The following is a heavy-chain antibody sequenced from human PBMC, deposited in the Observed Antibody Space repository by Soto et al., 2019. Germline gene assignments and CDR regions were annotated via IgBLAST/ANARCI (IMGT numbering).Heavy chain of an antibody. CDR2: IFHDGSDE. CDR1: GFTFSRYA. V-gene: IGHV3-30-3*01. CDR3: VTAYTYGPDAFDI. J-gene: IGHJ3*02. D-gene: IGHD5-18*01. Sequence: QVQLVESGGGVVQPGRSLRLSCAGSGFTFSRYAMHWVRQAPGKGLEWVAVIFHDGSDEYYADSVKGRLTVSRDNSKNALNLHLNSLKPEDTAVYYCVTAYTYGPDAFDIWGQGTMVTVTT.